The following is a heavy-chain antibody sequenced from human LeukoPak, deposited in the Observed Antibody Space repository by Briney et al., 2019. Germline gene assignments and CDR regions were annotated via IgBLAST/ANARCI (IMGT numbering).Heavy chain of an antibody. CDR1: GFTFSSYA. J-gene: IGHJ4*02. CDR3: ARGDEYTTSP. V-gene: IGHV3-7*05. Sequence: AGGSLRLSCAASGFTFSSYAMSWVRQAPGKGLEWVANIKRDGGDKYYVDSVKGRFSISRDNAKNSLYLHMNSLRAEDTAVYYCARGDEYTTSPWGQGTLVTVSS. D-gene: IGHD2-2*02. CDR2: IKRDGGDK.